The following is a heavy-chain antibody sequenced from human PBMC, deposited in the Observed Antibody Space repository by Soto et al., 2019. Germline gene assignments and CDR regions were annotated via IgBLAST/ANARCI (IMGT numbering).Heavy chain of an antibody. V-gene: IGHV1-2*04. CDR1: GYTFTGYY. J-gene: IGHJ6*02. CDR2: INPNSGGT. D-gene: IGHD1-7*01. CDR3: ATSLELPLGVDI. Sequence: ASVKVSCKASGYTFTGYYMHWVRQAPGQGLEWMGWINPNSGGTNYAQKFQGWVTMTRDTSISTAYMELSRLRSDDTAIYYCATSLELPLGVDIWGQGTTVTVSS.